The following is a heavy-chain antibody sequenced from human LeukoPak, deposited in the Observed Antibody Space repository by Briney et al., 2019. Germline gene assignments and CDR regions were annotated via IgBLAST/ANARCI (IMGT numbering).Heavy chain of an antibody. V-gene: IGHV4-59*08. D-gene: IGHD3-10*01. CDR2: IYYSGST. CDR1: GGSISSYY. CDR3: ARQNDYGSGAFDY. Sequence: SETLSLTCTVSGGSISSYYWSWIRQPPGKGLEWIGYIYYSGSTNYNPSLKSRVTISVDRSKNQFSLKLSSVTAADTAVYYCARQNDYGSGAFDYWGQGTLVTVSS. J-gene: IGHJ4*02.